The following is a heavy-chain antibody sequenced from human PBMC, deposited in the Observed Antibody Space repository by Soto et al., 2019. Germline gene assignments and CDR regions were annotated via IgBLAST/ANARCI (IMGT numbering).Heavy chain of an antibody. J-gene: IGHJ4*02. CDR2: IYYSGST. Sequence: SETLSLTCTVSGGSISSSSYYWGWIRQPPGKGLEWIGSIYYSGSTYYNPSLKSRVTISVDTSKNQFSLKLSSVTAADTAVYYCAGLADHYDYIWGSYRGDYWGQGTLVTVSS. CDR3: AGLADHYDYIWGSYRGDY. V-gene: IGHV4-39*01. CDR1: GGSISSSSYY. D-gene: IGHD3-16*02.